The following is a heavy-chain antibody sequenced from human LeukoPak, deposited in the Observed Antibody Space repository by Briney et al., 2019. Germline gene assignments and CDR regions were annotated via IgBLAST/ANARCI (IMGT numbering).Heavy chain of an antibody. D-gene: IGHD6-19*01. Sequence: GASVKVSCKVSGYTLTELSMHWVRQAPGKGLEWMGGFDPEDGETIYAQKFQGRVTMTEDTSTDTAYMELSSLRSEDTAVYYCGTATAVEGYYYMDVWGKGTTVTVSS. CDR2: FDPEDGET. V-gene: IGHV1-24*01. J-gene: IGHJ6*03. CDR3: GTATAVEGYYYMDV. CDR1: GYTLTELS.